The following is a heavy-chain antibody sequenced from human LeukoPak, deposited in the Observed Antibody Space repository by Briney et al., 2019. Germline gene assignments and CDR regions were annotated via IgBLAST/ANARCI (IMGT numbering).Heavy chain of an antibody. CDR3: ARLRGDGFWYFDL. V-gene: IGHV1-3*01. CDR1: GYTFTSYA. CDR2: INAGNGNT. J-gene: IGHJ2*01. Sequence: GASVKVSCKASGYTFTSYAMHWVRQAPGQRLEWMGWINAGNGNTKYSQKFQGRVTITRDTSASTAYMELSSLRSEDTAVYYCARLRGDGFWYFDLWGRGTLVTVSS. D-gene: IGHD2-21*02.